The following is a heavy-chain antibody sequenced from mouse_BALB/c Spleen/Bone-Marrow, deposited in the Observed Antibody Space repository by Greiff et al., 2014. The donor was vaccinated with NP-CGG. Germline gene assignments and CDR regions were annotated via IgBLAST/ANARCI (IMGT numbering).Heavy chain of an antibody. D-gene: IGHD2-1*01. V-gene: IGHV1S81*02. CDR1: GYTFTSYY. CDR3: SRGGNFDVMDY. J-gene: IGHJ4*01. CDR2: INPSNGVN. Sequence: QVHVKQSGAELVKPGASVKLSCKASGYTFTSYYMYWVKQRPGQGLEWIGGINPSNGVNNFNEKFKSKASLTVDKSSSTAYMQLSSPTSEDSAVYYCSRGGNFDVMDYWGQGTSVTVSS.